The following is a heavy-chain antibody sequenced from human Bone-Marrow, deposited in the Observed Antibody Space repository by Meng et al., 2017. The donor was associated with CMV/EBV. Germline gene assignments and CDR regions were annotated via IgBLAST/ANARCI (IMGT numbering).Heavy chain of an antibody. CDR1: GYTFTDYF. J-gene: IGHJ6*02. CDR3: ARGSMVVTPRCGMDV. D-gene: IGHD4-23*01. Sequence: ASVKVSCKTSGYTFTDYFVHWVRQAPGQGLEWMGWVNPNSGGTNYAQKFQGRVTMTRDTSISTAYMELSRLRSEDTAVYYCARGSMVVTPRCGMDVWGQGTTVTVSS. V-gene: IGHV1-2*02. CDR2: VNPNSGGT.